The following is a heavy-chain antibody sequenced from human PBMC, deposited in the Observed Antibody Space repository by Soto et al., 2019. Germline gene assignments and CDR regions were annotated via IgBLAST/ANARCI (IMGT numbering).Heavy chain of an antibody. CDR2: IYYSGST. D-gene: IGHD6-13*01. V-gene: IGHV4-30-4*01. Sequence: SETLSLTCTVSGGSISSGDYYWSWIRQPPGKGLEWIGYIYYSGSTYYNPSLKSRVTISVDTSKNQFSLKLSSVTAADTAVYYCARAVVVGSWYGEVDYWGQGTLGTVSS. CDR3: ARAVVVGSWYGEVDY. CDR1: GGSISSGDYY. J-gene: IGHJ4*02.